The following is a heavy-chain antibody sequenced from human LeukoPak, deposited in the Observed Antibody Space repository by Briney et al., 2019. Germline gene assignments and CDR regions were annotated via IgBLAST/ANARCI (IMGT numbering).Heavy chain of an antibody. V-gene: IGHV4-59*01. CDR2: IYYSGST. D-gene: IGHD3-3*01. J-gene: IGHJ4*02. Sequence: SETLSLTCTVSGGSISSYYWSWIRQPPGKGLEWIGYIYYSGSTNYNPSLKSRVTISVDTSKNQFSLKLTSVTAADTAVYYCARAFSGYDFWSGYYQPYYFDYWGQGTLVTVSS. CDR3: ARAFSGYDFWSGYYQPYYFDY. CDR1: GGSISSYY.